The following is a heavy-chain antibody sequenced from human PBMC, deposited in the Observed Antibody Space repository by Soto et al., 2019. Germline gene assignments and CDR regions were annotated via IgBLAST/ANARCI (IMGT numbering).Heavy chain of an antibody. J-gene: IGHJ4*02. CDR2: IIPIFGTA. D-gene: IGHD3-22*01. V-gene: IGHV1-69*13. Sequence: GASVKVSCKASGGTFISYAISWVRQAPGQGLEWMGGIIPIFGTANYAQKFQGRVTITADESTSTAYMELSSLRSEDTAVYYCARGSAYNYYDSSGYYYFDYWGQGTLVTVSS. CDR1: GGTFISYA. CDR3: ARGSAYNYYDSSGYYYFDY.